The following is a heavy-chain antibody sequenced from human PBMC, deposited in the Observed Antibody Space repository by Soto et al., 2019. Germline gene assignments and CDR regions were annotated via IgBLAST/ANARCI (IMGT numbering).Heavy chain of an antibody. J-gene: IGHJ3*02. CDR1: GFTFSSYW. CDR3: ASRYCSSTSCYFDAFDI. D-gene: IGHD2-2*01. Sequence: EVQLVESGGGLVQPGGSLRLSCAASGFTFSSYWMSWVRQAPGKGLEWVANIKQDGSEKYYVDSVKGRFTISRDNAKNSLYLQMNSLRAEDTAVYYCASRYCSSTSCYFDAFDIWGQGTMVTVSS. V-gene: IGHV3-7*01. CDR2: IKQDGSEK.